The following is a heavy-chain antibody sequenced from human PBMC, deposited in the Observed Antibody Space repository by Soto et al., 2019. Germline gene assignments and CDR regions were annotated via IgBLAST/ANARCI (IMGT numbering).Heavy chain of an antibody. CDR3: TTTEDGGYNYY. Sequence: EVQLVESGGALVKPGGSLRLSCAASGLTFTNAWMTWVRQAPGKGLEWVGRIKSKTNGGTTDYAAPVKGRFTISRDDSKNTLYLQMNSLKTEDTAVYYCTTTEDGGYNYYWGQGTLVTVSS. V-gene: IGHV3-15*02. CDR1: GLTFTNAW. D-gene: IGHD5-12*01. J-gene: IGHJ4*02. CDR2: IKSKTNGGTT.